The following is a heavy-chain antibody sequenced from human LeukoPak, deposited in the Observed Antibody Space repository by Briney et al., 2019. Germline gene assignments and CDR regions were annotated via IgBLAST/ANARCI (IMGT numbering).Heavy chain of an antibody. CDR3: ARGRNNAFDI. CDR1: GDSVSSSRDA. D-gene: IGHD1/OR15-1a*01. Sequence: SQTLSLTCAISGDSVSSSRDAWNWIRQSPSRGLEWLGRTYYRSNDYAVSVKTRMTINVDTSKNQVSLPLSSVTAEDTAVYYCARGRNNAFDIWGQGTMVTVS. CDR2: TYYRSN. V-gene: IGHV6-1*01. J-gene: IGHJ3*02.